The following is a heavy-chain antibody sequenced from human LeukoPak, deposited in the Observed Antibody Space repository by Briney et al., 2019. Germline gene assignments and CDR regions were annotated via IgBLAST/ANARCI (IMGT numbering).Heavy chain of an antibody. D-gene: IGHD4-17*01. V-gene: IGHV3-23*01. J-gene: IGHJ2*01. CDR3: ARDRMTTVTHWYFDL. Sequence: GGSLRLSCVASGFTFSSYGMSWVRQAPGKGLEWVSAMSGSGGSTYYADSVKGRFTISRDNAKNSLYLQMNSLRAEDTAVYYCARDRMTTVTHWYFDLWGRGTLVTVSS. CDR1: GFTFSSYG. CDR2: MSGSGGST.